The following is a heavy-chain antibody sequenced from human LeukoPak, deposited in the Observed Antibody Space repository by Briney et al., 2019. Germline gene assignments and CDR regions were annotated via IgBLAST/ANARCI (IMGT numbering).Heavy chain of an antibody. D-gene: IGHD3-10*01. V-gene: IGHV1-2*02. CDR2: IKPNSGGT. CDR1: GYTFTGYY. Sequence: ASVKVSCKASGYTFTGYYMHWVRQAPGQGLEWMGWIKPNSGGTNYAQKFQGRVTMTRDTSISTAYMELSRLRSDDTAVYYRARDSVRHGSGSYYISLDYYYYMDVWGKGTTVTVSS. CDR3: ARDSVRHGSGSYYISLDYYYYMDV. J-gene: IGHJ6*03.